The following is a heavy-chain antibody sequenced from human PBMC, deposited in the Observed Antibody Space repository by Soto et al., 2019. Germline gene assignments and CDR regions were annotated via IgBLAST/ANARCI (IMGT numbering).Heavy chain of an antibody. D-gene: IGHD1-20*01. J-gene: IGHJ6*02. CDR1: GYTFTSYG. CDR2: ISAYNGNT. Sequence: ASVKVSCKASGYTFTSYGISWVRQAPGQGLEWMGWISAYNGNTNSARRLQGRVTMTTDTSTSTAYMELRSLRSDDTALYFCARDVPIISGTSRYGMDVWGQGTTVTVSS. CDR3: ARDVPIISGTSRYGMDV. V-gene: IGHV1-18*01.